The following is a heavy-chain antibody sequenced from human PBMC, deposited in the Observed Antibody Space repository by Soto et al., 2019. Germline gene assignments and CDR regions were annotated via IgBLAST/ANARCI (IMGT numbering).Heavy chain of an antibody. Sequence: SLRLSCAASGLTFSSYAMSWVRQAPGKWLEWVSAISGSGGSTHYADSVKGRFTISRDNSKNTLYLQMNSLRAEDTAVYYCAKDMQQQLALDYWGQGTLVTVSS. D-gene: IGHD6-13*01. V-gene: IGHV3-23*01. CDR3: AKDMQQQLALDY. CDR2: ISGSGGST. J-gene: IGHJ4*02. CDR1: GLTFSSYA.